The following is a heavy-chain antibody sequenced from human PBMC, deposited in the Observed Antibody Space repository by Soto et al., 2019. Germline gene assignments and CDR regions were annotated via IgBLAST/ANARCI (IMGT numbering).Heavy chain of an antibody. V-gene: IGHV1-69*01. D-gene: IGHD2-2*01. CDR2: IIPISETT. CDR1: GGTFSSYA. Sequence: QVQLVQSGAEVKKPGSSVKVSCKASGGTFSSYAISWVRQAPGQGLEWMGGIIPISETTNYAQKFQGRVTITADESKSTAYMELSSPRSEDTAVYYCARSQGSSTSLEIYYYYYYGMDVWGQGTMVTVSS. J-gene: IGHJ6*02. CDR3: ARSQGSSTSLEIYYYYYYGMDV.